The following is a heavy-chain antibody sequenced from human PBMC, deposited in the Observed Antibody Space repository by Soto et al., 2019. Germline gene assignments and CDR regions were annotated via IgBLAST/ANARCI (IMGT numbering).Heavy chain of an antibody. CDR1: GFTFSSYA. V-gene: IGHV3-30-3*01. CDR3: ARVISGRGYSYGAYYYYGMDV. CDR2: ISYDGSNK. Sequence: LRLSCASSGFTFSSYAMHWVLQAPGKGLEWVAVISYDGSNKYYADSVKGRFTISRDNSKNTLYLQMNSLRAEDTAVYYCARVISGRGYSYGAYYYYGMDVWGQGTTVTVSS. J-gene: IGHJ6*02. D-gene: IGHD5-18*01.